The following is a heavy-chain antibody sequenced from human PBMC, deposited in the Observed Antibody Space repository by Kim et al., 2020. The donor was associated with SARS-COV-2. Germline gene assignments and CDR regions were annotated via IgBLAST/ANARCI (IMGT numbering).Heavy chain of an antibody. V-gene: IGHV3-9*01. Sequence: DSVKGRFPISRDNAKNSLYLQMNSLRAEDTALYYCAKTGIVGATYDAFDIWGQGTMVTVSS. CDR3: AKTGIVGATYDAFDI. J-gene: IGHJ3*02. D-gene: IGHD1-26*01.